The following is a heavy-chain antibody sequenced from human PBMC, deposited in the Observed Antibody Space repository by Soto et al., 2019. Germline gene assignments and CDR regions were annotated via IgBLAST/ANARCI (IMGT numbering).Heavy chain of an antibody. CDR1: GGNFNSYS. J-gene: IGHJ4*02. CDR2: IVPIFGTA. Sequence: QVQLVQSGTEVKKPGSSVKVSCKASGGNFNSYSINWVRQARGQGLEWMGGIVPIFGTANYAQKFQGIVTFTADTSTSTAYMELRSLTSEDTAVYYCSRDAIAAAGTNDWGQGTLVTVSS. D-gene: IGHD6-13*01. V-gene: IGHV1-69*06. CDR3: SRDAIAAAGTND.